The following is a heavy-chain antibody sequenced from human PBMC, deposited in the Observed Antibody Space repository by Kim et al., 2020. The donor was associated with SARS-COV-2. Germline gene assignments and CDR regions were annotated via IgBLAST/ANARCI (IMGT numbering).Heavy chain of an antibody. CDR1: GFTFSTSP. CDR2: ISWDGTRT. Sequence: GGSLRLSCVASGFTFSTSPMGWVRQAPGKGLEWVSRISWDGTRTYYADSVKGRVTMSSDKSKNMLYLHMNSLRVEDTAVYYCAKGVINSGSDYWGQGTQVTVSS. J-gene: IGHJ4*02. D-gene: IGHD1-26*01. CDR3: AKGVINSGSDY. V-gene: IGHV3-23*01.